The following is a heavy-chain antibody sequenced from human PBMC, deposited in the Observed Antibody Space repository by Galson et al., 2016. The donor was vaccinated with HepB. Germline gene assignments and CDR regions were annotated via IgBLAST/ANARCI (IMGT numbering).Heavy chain of an antibody. D-gene: IGHD5-12*01. Sequence: SLRLSCAASGFTFSDHYMDWVRQAPGKGLEWVGRTRNKANGYTTQYAASVKGRFTISRDDSKNSLYLQMNSLKTEDTAVYYCARGKDSGLQFDYWGQGTLVTVSS. J-gene: IGHJ4*02. CDR3: ARGKDSGLQFDY. CDR1: GFTFSDHY. V-gene: IGHV3-72*01. CDR2: TRNKANGYTT.